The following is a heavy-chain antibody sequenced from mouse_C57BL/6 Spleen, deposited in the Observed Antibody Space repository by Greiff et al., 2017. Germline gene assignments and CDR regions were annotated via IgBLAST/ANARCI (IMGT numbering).Heavy chain of an antibody. V-gene: IGHV1-15*01. CDR1: GYTFTDYE. CDR3: TTGYDYQTWFAY. D-gene: IGHD2-4*01. Sequence: QVQLQQPGAELVRPGASVTLSCKASGYTFTDYEMHWMKQTPVHGLEWIGAIDPATGGTAYNQKFKGKAILTADKSSSTAYMELRSLTSEDSAVYYCTTGYDYQTWFAYWGQGTLVTVSA. CDR2: IDPATGGT. J-gene: IGHJ3*01.